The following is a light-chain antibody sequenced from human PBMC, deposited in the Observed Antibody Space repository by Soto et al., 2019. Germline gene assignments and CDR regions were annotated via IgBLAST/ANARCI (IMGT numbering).Light chain of an antibody. Sequence: QSVLTQPPSVSGAPGQRVTISCTGSSSNIGAGYDVHWYQQLPGTAPKLLIYGNSNRPSGVPDRFSGSKSGTSASLAITGLQAEDDADYYCQSYDSSLSGSYVFGTGTQLTVL. J-gene: IGLJ1*01. V-gene: IGLV1-40*01. CDR3: QSYDSSLSGSYV. CDR2: GNS. CDR1: SSNIGAGYD.